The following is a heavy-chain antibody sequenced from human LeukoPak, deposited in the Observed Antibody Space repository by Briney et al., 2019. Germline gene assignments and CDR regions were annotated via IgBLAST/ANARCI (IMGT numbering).Heavy chain of an antibody. V-gene: IGHV3-21*01. CDR1: GFTFSSYS. J-gene: IGHJ4*02. Sequence: GGSLRLSCAASGFTFSSYSMNWVRQAPGKGLEWVSSISSSSTYIYYADSVKGRFTISRDNAKNSLYLQMSSLRAEDTAVYYCATYGSGSYYYFDYWGQGTLVTVSS. CDR2: ISSSSTYI. D-gene: IGHD3-10*01. CDR3: ATYGSGSYYYFDY.